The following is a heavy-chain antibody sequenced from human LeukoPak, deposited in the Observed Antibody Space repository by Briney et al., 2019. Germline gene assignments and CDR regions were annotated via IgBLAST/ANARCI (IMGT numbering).Heavy chain of an antibody. V-gene: IGHV1-18*01. D-gene: IGHD3-22*01. CDR2: ISAYNGNT. J-gene: IGHJ4*02. CDR1: GYTFTSYG. Sequence: ASVKVSCKASGYTFTSYGISWVRQAPGQGLEWMGWISAYNGNTNYAHKLQGRVTMTTDTSTSTAYMELRSLRSDDTAVYYCARDPAAYYYDSSGYTIWGQGTLVTVSS. CDR3: ARDPAAYYYDSSGYTI.